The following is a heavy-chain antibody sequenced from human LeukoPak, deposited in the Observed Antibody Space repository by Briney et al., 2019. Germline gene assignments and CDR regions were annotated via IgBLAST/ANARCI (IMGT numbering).Heavy chain of an antibody. V-gene: IGHV1-18*01. Sequence: ASVKFSCKASGYTFTSYGISWVRQAPGQGLEWMGWISAYNGNTNYAQKLQGRVTMTTDTSTSTVYMELSSLRSEDTAVYYCARDIVGAADNQNPWGQGTLVTVSS. CDR1: GYTFTSYG. CDR2: ISAYNGNT. D-gene: IGHD6-25*01. J-gene: IGHJ5*02. CDR3: ARDIVGAADNQNP.